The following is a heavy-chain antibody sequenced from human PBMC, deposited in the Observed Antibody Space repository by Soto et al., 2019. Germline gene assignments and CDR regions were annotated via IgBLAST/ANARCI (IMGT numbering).Heavy chain of an antibody. CDR2: ISNSGGST. CDR1: GFTFSTYA. V-gene: IGHV3-23*01. CDR3: AHPRGYGVFDAVDI. D-gene: IGHD4-17*01. J-gene: IGHJ3*02. Sequence: PGGSLRLSCAASGFTFSTYAMNWVRQAPGKGLEWVSAISNSGGSTYYAESVRGRFTISRDNSINTLYLQMSSLRTEDTAVYYCAHPRGYGVFDAVDIWGQGTMVTVSS.